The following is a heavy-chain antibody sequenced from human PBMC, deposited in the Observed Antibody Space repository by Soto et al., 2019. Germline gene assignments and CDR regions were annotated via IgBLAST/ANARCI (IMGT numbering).Heavy chain of an antibody. J-gene: IGHJ4*02. Sequence: ASVKVSCGASGFTFTSSAVQWVRQARGQRLEWIGWIVVGSGNTNYAQKFQERVTITRDMSTSTAYMELSSLRSEDTAVYYCAAEGYDSSGYKPWGQGTLVTVSS. CDR2: IVVGSGNT. V-gene: IGHV1-58*01. D-gene: IGHD3-22*01. CDR3: AAEGYDSSGYKP. CDR1: GFTFTSSA.